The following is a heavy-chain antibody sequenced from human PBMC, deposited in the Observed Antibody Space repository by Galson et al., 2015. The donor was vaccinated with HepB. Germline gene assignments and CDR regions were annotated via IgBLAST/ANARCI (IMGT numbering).Heavy chain of an antibody. D-gene: IGHD6-13*01. J-gene: IGHJ6*02. Sequence: SVKVSCKASGYTFTSYDINWVRQATGQGLEWMGWMNPNSGNTGYAQKFQGRVTMTRNTSISTAYMELSSLRSEDTAVYYCARTGSSSAAWQYYYYYYDMDVWGQGTTVTVSS. V-gene: IGHV1-8*01. CDR1: GYTFTSYD. CDR3: ARTGSSSAAWQYYYYYYDMDV. CDR2: MNPNSGNT.